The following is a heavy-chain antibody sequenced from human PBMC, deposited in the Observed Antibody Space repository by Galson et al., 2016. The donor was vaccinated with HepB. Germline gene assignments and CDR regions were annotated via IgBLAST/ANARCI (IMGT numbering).Heavy chain of an antibody. V-gene: IGHV3-23*01. CDR1: GFTFNNYA. J-gene: IGHJ4*02. D-gene: IGHD4-17*01. Sequence: SLRLSCAASGFTFNNYAMTWVRQAPGKGLEWLSTISGNGIATYYGDSLRGRFTIFRDDSRNTLFLHMNSLRAEDTAVYYCAKNPNFGDYAYSDFWGQGTLVTVSS. CDR2: ISGNGIAT. CDR3: AKNPNFGDYAYSDF.